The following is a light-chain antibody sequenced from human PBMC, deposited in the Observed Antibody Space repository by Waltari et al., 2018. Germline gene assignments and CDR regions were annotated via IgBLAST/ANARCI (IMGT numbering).Light chain of an antibody. CDR1: TGAVTSGYD. Sequence: QTVVTQEPSLTVSPGGTVTLTCASSTGAVTSGYDTHWFQQKPGQPPRPLISSTTNKHSWAPSRISGSRLGDKGGLTLSDAQPEDGADYYCLVSNGGAWVFGGGTKLTVL. CDR2: STT. CDR3: LVSNGGAWV. V-gene: IGLV7-43*01. J-gene: IGLJ3*02.